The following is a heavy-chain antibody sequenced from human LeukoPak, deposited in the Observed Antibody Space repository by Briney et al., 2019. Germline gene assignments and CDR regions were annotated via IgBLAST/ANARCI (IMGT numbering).Heavy chain of an antibody. CDR3: ARESKLFFGETR. CDR1: GVSISSSNSY. CDR2: IYYSGNT. V-gene: IGHV4-39*02. Sequence: SETLSLTCTVSGVSISSSNSYWGWIRQPPGKGLEWIGSIYYSGNTYYNASLKSRVTISVDTSKNQFSLKLSSVTAADTAVYYCARESKLFFGETRWGQGTLVTVSS. J-gene: IGHJ4*02. D-gene: IGHD3-10*01.